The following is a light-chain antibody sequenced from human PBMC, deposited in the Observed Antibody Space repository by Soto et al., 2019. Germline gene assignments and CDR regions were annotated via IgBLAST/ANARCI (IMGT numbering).Light chain of an antibody. CDR1: QSVGSNY. Sequence: EIVMTQSPATLSVSPGERGTLSCRASQSVGSNYLAWYQQRPGQPPNLLIFGASHRATGIPDRFSGSGSGTDLTLTISRLQHEDCAVYYCKQYGSSFGGGTKVDIK. V-gene: IGKV3-20*01. CDR3: KQYGSS. CDR2: GAS. J-gene: IGKJ4*01.